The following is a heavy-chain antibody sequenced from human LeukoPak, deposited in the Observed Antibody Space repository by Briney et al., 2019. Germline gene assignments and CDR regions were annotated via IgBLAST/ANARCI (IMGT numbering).Heavy chain of an antibody. Sequence: GGSLRLSCAASGFTFRNYGIHWVRQAPGKGLEWVSSISSSSSNIYYADSVKGRFTISRDNAKNSLYLQMNSLRAEDTAVYYCARGHSPGYMDVWGKGTTVTISS. V-gene: IGHV3-21*01. CDR2: ISSSSSNI. J-gene: IGHJ6*03. CDR1: GFTFRNYG. CDR3: ARGHSPGYMDV. D-gene: IGHD1-26*01.